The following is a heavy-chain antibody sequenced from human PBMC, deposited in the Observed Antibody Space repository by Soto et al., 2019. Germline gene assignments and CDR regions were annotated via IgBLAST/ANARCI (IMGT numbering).Heavy chain of an antibody. CDR2: VYYSGGT. CDR1: GGSISAYY. J-gene: IGHJ6*02. D-gene: IGHD4-17*01. Sequence: PSETLSLTCSVSGGSISAYYWSWIRQPPGKGLEWIGYVYYSGGTSYTPSLKSRVIISVDTPKNQFSLRLSSVTAADTAVYYCARARYGDFYYYTMDVWGQGTTVTVSS. V-gene: IGHV4-59*12. CDR3: ARARYGDFYYYTMDV.